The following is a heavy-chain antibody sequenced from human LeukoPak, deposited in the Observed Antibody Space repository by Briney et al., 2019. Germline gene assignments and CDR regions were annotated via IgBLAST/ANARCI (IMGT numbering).Heavy chain of an antibody. CDR3: ARAGGYASSWAY. Sequence: PGGSLRLSCAASGFTFSSYWMSWVRQAPGKGLEWVANIKQDGSEKNYVDSVKGRFTISRDNAKNSLDLQMNSLRTEDTAVYYCARAGGYASSWAYWGQGTLVTVPS. D-gene: IGHD5-12*01. V-gene: IGHV3-7*01. J-gene: IGHJ4*02. CDR1: GFTFSSYW. CDR2: IKQDGSEK.